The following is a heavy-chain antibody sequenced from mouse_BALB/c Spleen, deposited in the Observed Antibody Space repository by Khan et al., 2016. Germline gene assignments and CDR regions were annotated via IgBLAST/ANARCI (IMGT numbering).Heavy chain of an antibody. Sequence: VRLQQSGAELVKPGASVKLSCTASGFNIRDTYIHWVKQRPAQGLEWIGMIDPANGNTKYDPKFQDKATVTADTSSNTAYLQLSSLTSEDTAVYCCEGSYIGYYAMDCWGQGTSVTVSS. CDR3: EGSYIGYYAMDC. CDR2: IDPANGNT. D-gene: IGHD1-1*02. CDR1: GFNIRDTY. V-gene: IGHV14-3*02. J-gene: IGHJ4*01.